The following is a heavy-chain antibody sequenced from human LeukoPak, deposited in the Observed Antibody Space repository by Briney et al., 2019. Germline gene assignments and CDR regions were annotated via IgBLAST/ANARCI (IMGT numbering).Heavy chain of an antibody. J-gene: IGHJ5*02. CDR1: GGTFSSYA. CDR3: ARDRAITIFGVVKLQFDP. D-gene: IGHD3-3*01. CDR2: IIPIFGTA. Sequence: ASVKVSCKAPGGTFSSYAISWVRQAPGQGLEWMGGIIPIFGTANYAQKFQGRVTITADESTSTAYTELSSLRSEDTAVYYCARDRAITIFGVVKLQFDPWGQGTLVTISS. V-gene: IGHV1-69*13.